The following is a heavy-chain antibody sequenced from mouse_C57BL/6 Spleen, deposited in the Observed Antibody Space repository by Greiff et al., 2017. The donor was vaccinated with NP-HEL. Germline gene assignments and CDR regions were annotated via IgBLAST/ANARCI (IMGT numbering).Heavy chain of an antibody. D-gene: IGHD2-4*01. CDR3: ARQRGMISRYFDV. J-gene: IGHJ1*03. CDR1: GFTFSDYG. CDR2: ISSGSSTI. Sequence: EVKLMESGGGLVKPGGSLKLSCAASGFTFSDYGMHWVRQAPEKGLEWVAYISSGSSTIYYADTVKGRFTISRDNAKNTLFLQMTSLRSEDTAMYYCARQRGMISRYFDVWGTGTTVTVSS. V-gene: IGHV5-17*01.